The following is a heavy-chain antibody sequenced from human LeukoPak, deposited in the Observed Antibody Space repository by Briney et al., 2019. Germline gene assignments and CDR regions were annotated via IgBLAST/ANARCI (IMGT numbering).Heavy chain of an antibody. V-gene: IGHV4-59*05. D-gene: IGHD2/OR15-2a*01. Sequence: PGGSLRLSCAASGFTFSSYSMNWVRQAPGKGLEWIGSIYYSGSTYYNPSLKSRVTISVDTSKNQFSLKLSSVTAADTAVYYCARVVNQSKYRKILNYFDYWGQGTLVTVSS. J-gene: IGHJ4*02. CDR2: IYYSGST. CDR1: GFTFSSYSMN. CDR3: ARVVNQSKYRKILNYFDY.